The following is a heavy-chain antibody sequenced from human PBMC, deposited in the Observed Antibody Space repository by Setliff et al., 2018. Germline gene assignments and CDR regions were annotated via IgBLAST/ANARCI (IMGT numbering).Heavy chain of an antibody. V-gene: IGHV5-51*01. CDR3: ARYSSSFAAGDY. CDR2: IYPGDSDT. Sequence: GESLKISCKGSGYRFSSHWIGWVRQMPGKGLEWMGIIYPGDSDTRYSPSFQGQVTISADKSISTAYLQWSSLKASDTAMYYCARYSSSFAAGDYWGQGTLVTVSS. D-gene: IGHD6-6*01. J-gene: IGHJ4*02. CDR1: GYRFSSHW.